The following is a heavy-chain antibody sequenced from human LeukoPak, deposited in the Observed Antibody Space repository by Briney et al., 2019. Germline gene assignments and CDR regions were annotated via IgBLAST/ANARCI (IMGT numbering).Heavy chain of an antibody. J-gene: IGHJ4*02. CDR2: ISYSGGS. D-gene: IGHD3-22*01. CDR1: GGSISSYY. V-gene: IGHV4-59*08. Sequence: SETLSLACTVSGGSISSYYWSWVRQPPGKGLEWVGYISYSGGSTYNPSLKRRVTISIDTSKNQFSLRLSSVTAADTALYYCARVGDTSGYYYYFDYWGQGTLVTVSS. CDR3: ARVGDTSGYYYYFDY.